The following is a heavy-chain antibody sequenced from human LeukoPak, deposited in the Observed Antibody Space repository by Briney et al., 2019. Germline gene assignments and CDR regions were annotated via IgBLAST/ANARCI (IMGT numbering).Heavy chain of an antibody. J-gene: IGHJ4*02. D-gene: IGHD4-17*01. CDR3: AKGLTAVTIIDY. Sequence: PEGSLRLSCTTSGFTFSSYAMSWVRRAPGKGLEWVSAISGNGVSTYYADSVKGRFTISRDNSKNTLYLQMNSLRAEDTAVYYCAKGLTAVTIIDYWGQGTLVTVSS. V-gene: IGHV3-23*01. CDR1: GFTFSSYA. CDR2: ISGNGVST.